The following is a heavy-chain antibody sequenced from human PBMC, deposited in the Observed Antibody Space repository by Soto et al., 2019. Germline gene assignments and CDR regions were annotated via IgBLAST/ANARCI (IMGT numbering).Heavy chain of an antibody. CDR1: GGSLSSYY. CDR3: ARLLFGAANWFDP. CDR2: IYYSGST. J-gene: IGHJ5*02. Sequence: TSETLSLTCTVSGGSLSSYYWSWIRQPPGKGLEWIGYIYYSGSTNYNPSLKSRVTISVDTSKNQFSLKLSSVTAADTAVYYCARLLFGAANWFDPWGQGTLVTVSS. V-gene: IGHV4-59*01. D-gene: IGHD3-10*01.